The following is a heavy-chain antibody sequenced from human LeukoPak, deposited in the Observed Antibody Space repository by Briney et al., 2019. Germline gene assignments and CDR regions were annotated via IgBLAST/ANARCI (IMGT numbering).Heavy chain of an antibody. Sequence: GGSLRLSCAASGFTVSDNYISWVRQAPGKGLEWVSVMYSRGDTYYADSVKGRFTFSRDISKNTLYLQMNGLRTEDTAMYYCARDAPQVPAAGVLASWGQGTLVTVSS. V-gene: IGHV3-53*01. CDR2: MYSRGDT. D-gene: IGHD6-13*01. CDR3: ARDAPQVPAAGVLAS. J-gene: IGHJ5*02. CDR1: GFTVSDNY.